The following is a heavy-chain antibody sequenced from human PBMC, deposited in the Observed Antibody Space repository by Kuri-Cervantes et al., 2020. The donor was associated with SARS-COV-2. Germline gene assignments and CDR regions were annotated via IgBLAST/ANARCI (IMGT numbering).Heavy chain of an antibody. D-gene: IGHD3-3*01. CDR2: IYPADSET. CDR1: GYAFTGYY. CDR3: ARLLFWSGFVDS. Sequence: KVSCKASGYAFTGYYMHWVRQMPGKGLEWMGIIYPADSETRYSPSFQGQVTISADKSTTTACLQWSSLKASDTAMYYCARLLFWSGFVDSWCQGTLVTVSS. J-gene: IGHJ4*02. V-gene: IGHV5-51*01.